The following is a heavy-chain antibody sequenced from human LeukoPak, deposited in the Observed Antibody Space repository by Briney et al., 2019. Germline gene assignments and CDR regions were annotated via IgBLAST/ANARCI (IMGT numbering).Heavy chain of an antibody. D-gene: IGHD6-13*01. Sequence: VRXXPGXXXEWVSVISGSGSSPFYADSVKGRITISRDNSKNTLYLQMNSLRAEDTAVYYCAKARRGYTSSWIDYWGQGTLVTVSS. J-gene: IGHJ4*02. V-gene: IGHV3-23*01. CDR3: AKARRGYTSSWIDY. CDR2: ISGSGSSP.